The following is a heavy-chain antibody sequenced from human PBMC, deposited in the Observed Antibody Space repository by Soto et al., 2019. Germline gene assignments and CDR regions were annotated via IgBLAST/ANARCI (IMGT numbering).Heavy chain of an antibody. CDR2: INHSGST. CDR3: ARLRGYYFDY. Sequence: SETLSLTCAVYGGSFSGYYWSWIRQPPGKGLEWIGEINHSGSTNYNPSLKSRVTISVDTSKNQFSLKLSSVTAADTAVYYCARLRGYYFDYWGQGTLVTVSS. CDR1: GGSFSGYY. J-gene: IGHJ4*02. D-gene: IGHD3-16*01. V-gene: IGHV4-34*01.